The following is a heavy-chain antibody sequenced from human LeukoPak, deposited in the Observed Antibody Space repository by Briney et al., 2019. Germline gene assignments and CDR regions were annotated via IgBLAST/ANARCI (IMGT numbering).Heavy chain of an antibody. CDR1: GGTFSSYA. D-gene: IGHD3-9*01. V-gene: IGHV1-69*06. J-gene: IGHJ4*02. Sequence: ASVKVSCKASGGTFSSYAISWVRQAPGQGLEWMGGIIPIFGTANYAQKFQGRVTITADKSTSTAYMELSSLRSEDTAVYYCARAHHQTLRYFDVVVGYWGQGTLVTVSS. CDR2: IIPIFGTA. CDR3: ARAHHQTLRYFDVVVGY.